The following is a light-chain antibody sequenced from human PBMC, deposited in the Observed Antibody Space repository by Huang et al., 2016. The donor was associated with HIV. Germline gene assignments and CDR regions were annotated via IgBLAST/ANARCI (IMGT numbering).Light chain of an antibody. CDR3: QQYNNWPPA. CDR1: RSLSST. V-gene: IGKV3-15*01. CDR2: GTS. J-gene: IGKJ1*01. Sequence: EVVMTQSPVTLSVSPGERATLSCRASRSLSSTLAWYQQKVGQAPRLLIYGTSTRATGIPARFSGTGSGTEFTLTISSLQSEDFAVYYCQQYNNWPPAFDQGTKVEIK.